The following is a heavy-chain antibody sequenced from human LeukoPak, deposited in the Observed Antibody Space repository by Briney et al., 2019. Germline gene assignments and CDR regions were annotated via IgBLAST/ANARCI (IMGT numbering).Heavy chain of an antibody. D-gene: IGHD3-10*01. Sequence: GGSLRLSCAASGFTFSSYSMNWVRQAPGKGLELVSSISTSSSHMYYADSVKGRFTISRDNARNSLYLQMNSLRAEDTAVYYCAKDSSIDALDIWGQGTMVTVSS. CDR2: ISTSSSHM. V-gene: IGHV3-21*04. J-gene: IGHJ3*02. CDR3: AKDSSIDALDI. CDR1: GFTFSSYS.